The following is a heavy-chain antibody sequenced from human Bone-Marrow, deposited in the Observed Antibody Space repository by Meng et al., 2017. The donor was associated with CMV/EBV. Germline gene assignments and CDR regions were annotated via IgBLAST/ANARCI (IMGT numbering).Heavy chain of an antibody. D-gene: IGHD2-2*01. CDR1: GFTVSSNE. CDR3: AKYCSSTSCHMEFDY. V-gene: IGHV3-38-3*01. J-gene: IGHJ4*02. Sequence: GESLKISCAASGFTVSSNEMSWVRQAPGKGLEWVSSISGGSTYYADSRKGRFTISRDNSKNTLHLQMNSLRAEDTAVYYCAKYCSSTSCHMEFDYWGQGTLATVSS. CDR2: ISGGST.